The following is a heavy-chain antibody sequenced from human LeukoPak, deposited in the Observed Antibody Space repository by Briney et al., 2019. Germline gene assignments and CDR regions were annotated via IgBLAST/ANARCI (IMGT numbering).Heavy chain of an antibody. V-gene: IGHV4-31*03. CDR2: IYYSGST. J-gene: IGHJ6*02. CDR3: ARESPKFHYGMDV. CDR1: GGSISSGGYY. Sequence: SETLSLTCTVSGGSISSGGYYWSWIRQHPGKGLEGIGYIYYSGSTYYNPSLKSRVTISVDTSKNQFSLKLSSVTAADTAVYYCARESPKFHYGMDVWGQGTTVTVSS.